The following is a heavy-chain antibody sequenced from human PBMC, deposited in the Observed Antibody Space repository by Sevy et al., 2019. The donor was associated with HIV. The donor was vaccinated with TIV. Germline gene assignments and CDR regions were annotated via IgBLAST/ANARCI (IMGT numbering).Heavy chain of an antibody. D-gene: IGHD6-6*01. J-gene: IGHJ6*03. CDR1: GYSISSGYY. V-gene: IGHV4-38-2*01. CDR3: ARHERDSGSYKNYSYYYYMDV. Sequence: SETLSLTCAVSGYSISSGYYWGWIRQPPWKGLEWIGSIYHSGSTYYNPSLKSRVTISVDTSKNQFSLKLSSVTAADTAVYFCARHERDSGSYKNYSYYYYMDVWGKGTTVTVSS. CDR2: IYHSGST.